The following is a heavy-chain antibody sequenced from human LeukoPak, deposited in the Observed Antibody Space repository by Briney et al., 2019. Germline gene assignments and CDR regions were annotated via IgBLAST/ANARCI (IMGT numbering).Heavy chain of an antibody. CDR2: ISDNT. D-gene: IGHD5-24*01. V-gene: IGHV3-23*01. Sequence: GGSLRLSCAASGFTFSAYAMSWVRQAPGKGLEWVSAISDNTFYADSVKGRFTISRDNSKNTLYLQMNSLRGDDTAIYFCTKRQRLLRPRDDGFDIWGRGTMVTVSS. CDR3: TKRQRLLRPRDDGFDI. CDR1: GFTFSAYA. J-gene: IGHJ3*02.